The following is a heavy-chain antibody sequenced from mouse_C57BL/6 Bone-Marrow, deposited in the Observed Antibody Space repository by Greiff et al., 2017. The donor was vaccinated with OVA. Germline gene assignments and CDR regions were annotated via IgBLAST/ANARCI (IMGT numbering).Heavy chain of an antibody. Sequence: EVQRVESGGGLVKPGGSLKLSCAASGFTFSSYTMSWVRQTPEKRLEWVATISGGGGNTYYPDSVKGRFTISRDNAKNTLYLQMSSLRSEDTALYYCARPGYYYGSSPHWYFDVWGTGTTVTVSS. CDR2: ISGGGGNT. CDR1: GFTFSSYT. D-gene: IGHD1-1*01. V-gene: IGHV5-9*01. J-gene: IGHJ1*03. CDR3: ARPGYYYGSSPHWYFDV.